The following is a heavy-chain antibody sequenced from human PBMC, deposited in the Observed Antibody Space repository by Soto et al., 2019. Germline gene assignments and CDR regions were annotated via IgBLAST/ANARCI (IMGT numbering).Heavy chain of an antibody. CDR1: GFTFSDYY. CDR2: ISWDGGST. CDR3: AKDLWEYSSSKYYYYGMDV. D-gene: IGHD6-6*01. J-gene: IGHJ6*02. V-gene: IGHV3-43*01. Sequence: HPGGSLRLSCAASGFTFSDYYMSWVRQAPGKGLEWVSLISWDGGSTYYADSVKGRFTISRDNSKNSLYLQMNSLRTEDTALYYCAKDLWEYSSSKYYYYGMDVWGQGTTVTVSS.